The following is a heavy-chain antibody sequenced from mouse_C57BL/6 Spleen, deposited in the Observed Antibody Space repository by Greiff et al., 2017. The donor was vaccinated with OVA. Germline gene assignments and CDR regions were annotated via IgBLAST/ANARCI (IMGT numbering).Heavy chain of an antibody. CDR1: GFSLTSYA. J-gene: IGHJ1*03. CDR3: ATHYYGSNDWYFDV. D-gene: IGHD1-1*01. CDR2: IWTGGGT. Sequence: QVQLKESGPGLVAPSQCLSITCTVSGFSLTSYAISWVSQPPGKGLEWIGVIWTGGGTNYNSAPKSRQSISKDNSKSQVFLKMNSLHTDDTSMYYCATHYYGSNDWYFDVWGTGTTVTVSS. V-gene: IGHV2-9-1*01.